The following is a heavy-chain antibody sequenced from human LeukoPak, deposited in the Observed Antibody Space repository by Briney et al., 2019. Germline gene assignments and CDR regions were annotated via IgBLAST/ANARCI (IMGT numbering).Heavy chain of an antibody. CDR3: GKRLTSWELEY. CDR1: GFTFSSYG. D-gene: IGHD1-26*01. CDR2: IWSGGTDK. Sequence: GGSLRLSCAASGFTFSSYGFHWVRQAPGKGLEWVAVIWSGGTDKYYADSVKGRFTVSRDNSKNTLYLQMNSLRAEDTAVYYCGKRLTSWELEYWGQGTLVTVSS. J-gene: IGHJ4*02. V-gene: IGHV3-30*02.